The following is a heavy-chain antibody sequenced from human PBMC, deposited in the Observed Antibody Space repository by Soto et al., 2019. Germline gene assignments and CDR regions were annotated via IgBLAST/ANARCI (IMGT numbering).Heavy chain of an antibody. CDR3: AKTHLHPIFNWFDP. CDR1: GFTFSSYV. J-gene: IGHJ5*02. Sequence: GSLRLSCAASGFTFSSYVMHWVRHAPGKGLEWVAVISYDGSSKYYADSVKGRFTISRDNSKNTLYLQMNSLRAEDTAVYYCAKTHLHPIFNWFDPWGQGTLVTVS. CDR2: ISYDGSSK. V-gene: IGHV3-30*18.